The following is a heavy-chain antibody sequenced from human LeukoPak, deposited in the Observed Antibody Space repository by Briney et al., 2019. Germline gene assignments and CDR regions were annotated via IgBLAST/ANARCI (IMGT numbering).Heavy chain of an antibody. CDR2: INGDGSST. Sequence: GGSLRLSCAASGFPFSDSWMHWVRQTPGKALVWVARINGDGSSTHYADFVEGRFTISRDNAKNTLYLQMNSLRAEDTAVYYCARGAMDVWGKGTTVTVSS. CDR1: GFPFSDSW. CDR3: ARGAMDV. V-gene: IGHV3-74*01. J-gene: IGHJ6*03.